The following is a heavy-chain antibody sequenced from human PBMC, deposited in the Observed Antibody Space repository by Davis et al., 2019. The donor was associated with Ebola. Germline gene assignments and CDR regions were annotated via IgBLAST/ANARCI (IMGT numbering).Heavy chain of an antibody. Sequence: GESLKISCTDSVITFSSYAMTWVRQAPGKGLEWVSAISGSGGSTYYADSVKGRFTISRDNSKNTLYLQMNSLRAEDTAVYYCARVGSGSYNGLYYYYGMDVWGKGTTVTVSS. CDR3: ARVGSGSYNGLYYYYGMDV. V-gene: IGHV3-23*01. D-gene: IGHD1-26*01. CDR1: VITFSSYA. J-gene: IGHJ6*04. CDR2: ISGSGGST.